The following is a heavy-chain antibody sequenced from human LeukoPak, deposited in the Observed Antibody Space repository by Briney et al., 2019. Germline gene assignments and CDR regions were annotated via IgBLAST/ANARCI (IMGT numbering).Heavy chain of an antibody. V-gene: IGHV4-39*07. CDR2: IYYSGTT. CDR1: GGSISGSTYY. J-gene: IGHJ4*02. CDR3: ASHEVDSYFDY. Sequence: KPSETLSLTCTVSGGSISGSTYYWGWIRQPPGKGLEWIASIYYSGTTYYTPSLKSRVTISVDTSKNQFSLKLSSVTAADTAVYYCASHEVDSYFDYWGQGTLVTVSS. D-gene: IGHD5-12*01.